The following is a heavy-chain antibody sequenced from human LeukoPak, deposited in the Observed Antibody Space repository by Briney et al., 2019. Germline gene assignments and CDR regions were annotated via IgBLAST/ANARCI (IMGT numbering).Heavy chain of an antibody. Sequence: GGSLRLSCAASGFTFSSYGMHWVRQAPGKGLEWVAVIWYDGSNKYYADSVKGRFTISRDNSKNTLYLQMNSLRAEDTAVYYCAKDLVRGNFWGNFDYWGQGTLVTVSS. CDR1: GFTFSSYG. V-gene: IGHV3-33*06. J-gene: IGHJ4*02. CDR3: AKDLVRGNFWGNFDY. CDR2: IWYDGSNK. D-gene: IGHD3-16*01.